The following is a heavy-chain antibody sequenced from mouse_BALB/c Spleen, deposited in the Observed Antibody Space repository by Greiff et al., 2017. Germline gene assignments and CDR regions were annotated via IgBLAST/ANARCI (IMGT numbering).Heavy chain of an antibody. CDR3: ARGHYGIFAY. J-gene: IGHJ3*01. D-gene: IGHD2-1*01. V-gene: IGHV5-4*02. Sequence: EVKLVESGGGLVKPGGSLKLSCAASGFTFSDYYMYWVRQTPEKRLEWVATISDGGSYTYYPDSVKGRFTISRDNAKNNLYLQMSSLKSEDTSMYYCARGHYGIFAYWGQGTLVTVSA. CDR2: ISDGGSYT. CDR1: GFTFSDYY.